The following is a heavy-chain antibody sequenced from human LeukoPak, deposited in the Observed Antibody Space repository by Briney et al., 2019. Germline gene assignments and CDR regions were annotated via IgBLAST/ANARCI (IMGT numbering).Heavy chain of an antibody. D-gene: IGHD6-19*01. CDR1: GGSISSYY. Sequence: PSETLSLTCTVSGGSISSYYWSWIRQPPGKGLEWIGYIYYSGSTNYNPSLKSRVTISVDTSKNQFSLKLSSVTAADTAVYYCARVGYSSGWYMSGYAFDIWGQGTMVTVSS. V-gene: IGHV4-59*01. J-gene: IGHJ3*02. CDR2: IYYSGST. CDR3: ARVGYSSGWYMSGYAFDI.